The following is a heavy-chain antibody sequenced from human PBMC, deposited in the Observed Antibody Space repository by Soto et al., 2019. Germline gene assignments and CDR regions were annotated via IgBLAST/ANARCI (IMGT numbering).Heavy chain of an antibody. V-gene: IGHV5-10-1*01. J-gene: IGHJ4*02. CDR3: ARITHPQKWSVDY. Sequence: GESLKISCKGSGYSFTSYWISWVRQMPGKGLEWMGRIDPSDSYTNYSPSFQGHVTISADKSISTAYLQWSSLKASDTAMYFCARITHPQKWSVDYWGQGTLVTVSS. CDR1: GYSFTSYW. D-gene: IGHD2-15*01. CDR2: IDPSDSYT.